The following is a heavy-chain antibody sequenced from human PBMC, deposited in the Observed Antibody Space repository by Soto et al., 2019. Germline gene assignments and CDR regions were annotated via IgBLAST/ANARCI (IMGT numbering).Heavy chain of an antibody. CDR3: VRGHRDWYPLYYFDQ. CDR2: IRQDESER. CDR1: GIKFSDYW. D-gene: IGHD2-21*02. Sequence: EAQLVESGGGLVRPGGSLRLSCVSSGIKFSDYWMSWVRQAPGKGLEWVANIRQDESERYYVDSVRGRFTISRDNAKNSLYLQMNSLIPEDTAVYYCVRGHRDWYPLYYFDQWGQGTLVTVST. J-gene: IGHJ4*02. V-gene: IGHV3-7*04.